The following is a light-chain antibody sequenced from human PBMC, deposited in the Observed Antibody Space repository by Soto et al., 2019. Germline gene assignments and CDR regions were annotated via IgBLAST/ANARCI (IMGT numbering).Light chain of an antibody. CDR3: QQYHNWLT. V-gene: IGKV3-15*01. CDR2: GAS. CDR1: QSVNTN. J-gene: IGKJ4*01. Sequence: EIVMTQSPVTLSVSPGERATLSCRASQSVNTNLAWYQQKPGQSPRLLIYGASTRATGIPARFSGSGSGTEFTLTISSLQSEDFAVYYCQQYHNWLTFGGGTEVEIK.